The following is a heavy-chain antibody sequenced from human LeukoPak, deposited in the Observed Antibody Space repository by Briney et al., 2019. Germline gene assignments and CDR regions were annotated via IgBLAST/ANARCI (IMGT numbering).Heavy chain of an antibody. CDR1: GFTFSTYT. CDR3: ARGPSLDYGDYGDAFDI. Sequence: GSLRLPCAASGFTFSTYTMNWVRQAPGKGLEWVSFISGSSSYIYYADSVKGRITISRDNAKNSLYLQMNSLRAEDTALYHCARGPSLDYGDYGDAFDIWGQGTMVTVSS. CDR2: ISGSSSYI. D-gene: IGHD4-17*01. V-gene: IGHV3-21*04. J-gene: IGHJ3*02.